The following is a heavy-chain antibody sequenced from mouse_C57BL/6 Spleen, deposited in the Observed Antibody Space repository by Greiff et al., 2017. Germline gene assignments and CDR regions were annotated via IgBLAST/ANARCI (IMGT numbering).Heavy chain of an antibody. D-gene: IGHD1-1*01. CDR1: GFTFSDYY. CDR3: AMQGYYYGSSHWYFVV. J-gene: IGHJ1*03. CDR2: ISNGGGST. V-gene: IGHV5-12*01. Sequence: EVQGVESGGGLVQPGGSLKLSCAASGFTFSDYYMYWVRQTPEKRLEWVAYISNGGGSTYYPDPVKGRFTISRDNAKNTLYLQRGRLKSDDTAMYYGAMQGYYYGSSHWYFVVWGTGTTVTVSS.